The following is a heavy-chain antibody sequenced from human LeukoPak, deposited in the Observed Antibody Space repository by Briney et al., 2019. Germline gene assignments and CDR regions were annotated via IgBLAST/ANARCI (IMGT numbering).Heavy chain of an antibody. Sequence: PGGSLRLSCAASGFTFRSYGMYWVRQAPGKGLEWVAFIRYDESKNYYADSVRGRFTISRDNSNNTLYLQMNSLRVEDTGINYCAKGYGGSHFDYWGQGALVAVSS. J-gene: IGHJ4*02. V-gene: IGHV3-30*02. CDR2: IRYDESKN. CDR1: GFTFRSYG. D-gene: IGHD4-23*01. CDR3: AKGYGGSHFDY.